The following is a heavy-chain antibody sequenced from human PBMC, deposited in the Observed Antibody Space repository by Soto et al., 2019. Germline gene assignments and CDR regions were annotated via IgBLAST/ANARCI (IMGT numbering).Heavy chain of an antibody. V-gene: IGHV3-23*01. J-gene: IGHJ4*02. CDR1: GLTFHNYA. Sequence: EVQLLESGGGLVQPGGSLRLSCAASGLTFHNYAMTWVCQAQEQGLEWVSAISGGGDTTSYADSVKGRFTVTRDGSKNTLYLQMSSLRAEDTALYYCAKGRGGSGCLNPRFDFWGQGTLVTVSS. CDR2: ISGGGDTT. D-gene: IGHD3-10*01. CDR3: AKGRGGSGCLNPRFDF.